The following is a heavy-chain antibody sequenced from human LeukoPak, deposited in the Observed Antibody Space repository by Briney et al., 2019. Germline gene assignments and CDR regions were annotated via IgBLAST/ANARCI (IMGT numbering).Heavy chain of an antibody. Sequence: SEALSLTCTVSGGSISSSSYYWGWIRQPPGKGLEWIGLIYYSGSTYYKTSLKSRVTISVDTSKNQFSLKLSSVTAADTAVYCCARVYYSSSYDYWYFDLWGRGTLVTVSS. V-gene: IGHV4-39*07. CDR2: IYYSGST. CDR3: ARVYYSSSYDYWYFDL. CDR1: GGSISSSSYY. J-gene: IGHJ2*01. D-gene: IGHD6-13*01.